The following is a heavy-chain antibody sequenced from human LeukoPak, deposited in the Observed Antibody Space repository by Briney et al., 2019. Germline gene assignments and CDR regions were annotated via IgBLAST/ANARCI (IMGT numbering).Heavy chain of an antibody. CDR3: ARWPYSSSWYYFDY. Sequence: ASVKVSCKASGYTFTSYGISWVRQAPGRGLEWTAWISAYNGNTNYAQKLQGRVTMTTDTSTSTAYMELRSLRSDDTAVYYCARWPYSSSWYYFDYWGQGTLVTVSS. CDR1: GYTFTSYG. CDR2: ISAYNGNT. J-gene: IGHJ4*02. V-gene: IGHV1-18*01. D-gene: IGHD6-13*01.